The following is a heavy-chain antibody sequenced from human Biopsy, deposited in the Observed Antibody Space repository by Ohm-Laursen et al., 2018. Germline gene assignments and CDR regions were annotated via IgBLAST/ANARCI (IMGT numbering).Heavy chain of an antibody. V-gene: IGHV3-21*06. CDR2: ISRGTSHI. J-gene: IGHJ5*02. Sequence: SLRLSCAASGFSFSSYSMNWVRQAPGKGLEWVSSISRGTSHILYAETLKGRFTSSRDNAKNSVYLQMNGPRVEDTAVYYCARGRSHLLPDHDWFDPWGQGTLVTVSS. D-gene: IGHD1-14*01. CDR3: ARGRSHLLPDHDWFDP. CDR1: GFSFSSYS.